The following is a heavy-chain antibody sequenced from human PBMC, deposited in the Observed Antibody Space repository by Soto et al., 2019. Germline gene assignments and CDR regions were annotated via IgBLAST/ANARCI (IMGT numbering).Heavy chain of an antibody. Sequence: PSETLSLTCTVSGGSISSYYWSWIRQPPGKGLEWIGYIYYSGSTNYNPSLKSRVTISVDTSKNQFSLKLGSVTAADTAVYYCARLLVVPATYYYYYYMDVWGKGTTVTVSS. CDR2: IYYSGST. D-gene: IGHD2-2*01. CDR1: GGSISSYY. V-gene: IGHV4-59*08. J-gene: IGHJ6*03. CDR3: ARLLVVPATYYYYYYMDV.